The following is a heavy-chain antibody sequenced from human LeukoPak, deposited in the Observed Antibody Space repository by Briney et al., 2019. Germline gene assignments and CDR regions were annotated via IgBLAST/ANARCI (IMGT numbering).Heavy chain of an antibody. CDR3: ARDRGSITMIVDTS. D-gene: IGHD3-22*01. J-gene: IGHJ4*02. CDR2: MYYGGST. Sequence: PSETLSLTCTVSGGSLSSSDYHWGWIRQPPGKGLEWIGSMYYGGSTYYNPSLKSRVTISVDTSKNQFSLKLSPVTAADTAVYFCARDRGSITMIVDTSWGQGTLVTVSS. V-gene: IGHV4-39*07. CDR1: GGSLSSSDYH.